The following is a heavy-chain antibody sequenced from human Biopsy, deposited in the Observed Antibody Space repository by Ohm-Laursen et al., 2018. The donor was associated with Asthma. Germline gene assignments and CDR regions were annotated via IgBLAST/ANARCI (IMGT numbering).Heavy chain of an antibody. J-gene: IGHJ4*02. V-gene: IGHV1-69*01. D-gene: IGHD2-2*01. Sequence: SVNVSCKSLGGTFNTYVIGWVRQAPGQGLEWMGGINSVFGTTTYPQKFQDRVTITADVSTSTVYMELSSLRSEDTAVYYCARKAGSCISRTCYSLDFWGQGTLVTVSS. CDR1: GGTFNTYV. CDR2: INSVFGTT. CDR3: ARKAGSCISRTCYSLDF.